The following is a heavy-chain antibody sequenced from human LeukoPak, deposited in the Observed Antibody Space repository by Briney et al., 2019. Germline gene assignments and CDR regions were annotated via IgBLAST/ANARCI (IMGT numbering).Heavy chain of an antibody. J-gene: IGHJ4*02. CDR2: INHSGST. CDR1: GGSFSGYY. V-gene: IGHV4-34*01. Sequence: SETLSLTCAVYGGSFSGYYWSWIRQPPGKGLGWIGEINHSGSTNYNPSLKSRVTISVDTSKNQFSLKLSSVTAADTAVYYCARGKGITMVRGVLYYFDYWGQGTLVTVSS. CDR3: ARGKGITMVRGVLYYFDY. D-gene: IGHD3-10*01.